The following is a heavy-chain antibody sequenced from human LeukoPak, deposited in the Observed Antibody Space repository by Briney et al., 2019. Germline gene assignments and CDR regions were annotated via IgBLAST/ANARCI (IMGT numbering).Heavy chain of an antibody. V-gene: IGHV1-69*04. D-gene: IGHD3-10*01. CDR2: IIPMLDIQ. CDR1: GGTFSSYV. J-gene: IGHJ4*02. CDR3: ASERGATQYFDY. Sequence: SVKVSCKASGGTFSSYVIAWVRQAPGQGLEWMGRIIPMLDIQNYAQKFQGRVTITADKSTSTAYMELSSLRSEDTAVYYCASERGATQYFDYWGQGTLVTVSS.